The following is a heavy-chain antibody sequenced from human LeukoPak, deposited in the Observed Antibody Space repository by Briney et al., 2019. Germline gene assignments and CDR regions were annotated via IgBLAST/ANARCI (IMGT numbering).Heavy chain of an antibody. CDR2: IWYDGSSK. CDR1: GFTFSSYG. D-gene: IGHD3-16*02. V-gene: IGHV3-33*01. J-gene: IGHJ4*02. CDR3: ARDFELSH. Sequence: GGSLRLSCAASGFTFSSYGMHWVRQAPGTGLEWVALIWYDGSSKHYADSVRGRFTISRDNSKNTLYLQMNSLRAEDTAVYYCARDFELSHWGQGTLVTVSS.